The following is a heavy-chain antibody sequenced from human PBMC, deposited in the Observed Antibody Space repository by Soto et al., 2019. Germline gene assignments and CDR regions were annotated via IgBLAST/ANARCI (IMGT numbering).Heavy chain of an antibody. J-gene: IGHJ6*02. CDR1: GGSICSSSYY. Sequence: PSETLSLTCTVSGGSICSSSYYCGWIRQPPWKGLEWIGSIYYSGSTYYNPSLKSRVTISVDTSKNQFSLKLSSVTAADTAVYYCARRRRYSYEDYYYYGMEVWGQGTTVTVSS. CDR3: ARRRRYSYEDYYYYGMEV. V-gene: IGHV4-39*01. D-gene: IGHD5-18*01. CDR2: IYYSGST.